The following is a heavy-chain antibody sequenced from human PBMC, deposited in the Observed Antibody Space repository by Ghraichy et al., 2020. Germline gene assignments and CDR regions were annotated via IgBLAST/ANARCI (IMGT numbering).Heavy chain of an antibody. CDR1: GFTFSDYG. V-gene: IGHV3-30*02. D-gene: IGHD1-26*01. J-gene: IGHJ4*02. CDR3: ARDHGGSFDY. CDR2: VRYDEIYK. Sequence: GGSLRLSCAASGFTFSDYGMHWVRQAPGKGLEWVAFVRYDEIYKYYGDSVKGRFTISRDNSKNTLYLQMNSLRAEDTAVFYCARDHGGSFDYWGQGTLVTVSS.